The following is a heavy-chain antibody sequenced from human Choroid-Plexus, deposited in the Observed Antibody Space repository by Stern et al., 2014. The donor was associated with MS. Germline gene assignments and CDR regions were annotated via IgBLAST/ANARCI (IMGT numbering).Heavy chain of an antibody. D-gene: IGHD2/OR15-2a*01. CDR3: AKDRQYLTYFFDH. CDR1: GFTLGSCA. J-gene: IGHJ5*02. V-gene: IGHV3-30*18. Sequence: QLVQSVGGVVQPGRPLRLSCVASGFTLGSCAMHWVRQAPGKGLEWVAGVSYDGSNKYYADSVKGRFTISRDNSQNTLYMQMSSLRPEDTAVYYCAKDRQYLTYFFDHWGQGSLVTVSS. CDR2: VSYDGSNK.